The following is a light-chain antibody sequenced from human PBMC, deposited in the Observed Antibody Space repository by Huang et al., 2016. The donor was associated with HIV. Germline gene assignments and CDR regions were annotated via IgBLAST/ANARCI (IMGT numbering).Light chain of an antibody. Sequence: EIVLTQSPGTLSLSPGERGTLSCRAGQTISNTYLAWYQHKPGQAPRLLVYGASSRATGIPDRFSGSVSGTDFTLTISRLDPEDFAVYYCQHYGSSAWTFGQGTKVEIK. J-gene: IGKJ1*01. CDR1: QTISNTY. CDR2: GAS. V-gene: IGKV3-20*01. CDR3: QHYGSSAWT.